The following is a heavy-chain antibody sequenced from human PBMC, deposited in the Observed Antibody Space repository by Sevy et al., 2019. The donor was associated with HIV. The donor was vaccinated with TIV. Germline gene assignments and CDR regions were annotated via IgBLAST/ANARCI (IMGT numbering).Heavy chain of an antibody. Sequence: GGSLRLSCAASGFTFIRYAMNWVRQAPGKGLEWVVVISSDGRNKYYADSVKGRFTISRDNSKNTLYLQMNSLRSEDTAVYYCARDKGESSSSFLGELSYWGQGTLVTVSS. V-gene: IGHV3-30*04. J-gene: IGHJ4*02. CDR2: ISSDGRNK. CDR1: GFTFIRYA. D-gene: IGHD3-16*02. CDR3: ARDKGESSSSFLGELSY.